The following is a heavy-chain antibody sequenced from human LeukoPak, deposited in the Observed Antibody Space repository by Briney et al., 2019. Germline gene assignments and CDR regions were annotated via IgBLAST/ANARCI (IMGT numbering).Heavy chain of an antibody. CDR3: AKGGVVPAAMPWYFDY. J-gene: IGHJ4*02. D-gene: IGHD2-2*01. Sequence: GGSLTLSCPACGFTLSRYGMHWLRPAPAKGRAWVAFIRFDGSNKYYADSVKGRFTISKDNSKNTLYLQMNSLRAEETAVYYCAKGGVVPAAMPWYFDYWGQGTLVTVSS. V-gene: IGHV3-30*02. CDR2: IRFDGSNK. CDR1: GFTLSRYG.